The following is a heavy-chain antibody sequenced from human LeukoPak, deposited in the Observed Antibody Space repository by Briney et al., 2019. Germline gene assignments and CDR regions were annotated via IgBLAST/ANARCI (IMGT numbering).Heavy chain of an antibody. Sequence: GGSLRLSCAASGFTFSSYDMHWVRQATGKGLEWISAISSAGDTYYPGSVKGRFTISRENAKKSLYLQMNSLRAGDTAVYYCARGNILTGHDYWGQGTLVAVSS. J-gene: IGHJ4*02. CDR3: ARGNILTGHDY. CDR1: GFTFSSYD. D-gene: IGHD3-9*01. V-gene: IGHV3-13*04. CDR2: ISSAGDT.